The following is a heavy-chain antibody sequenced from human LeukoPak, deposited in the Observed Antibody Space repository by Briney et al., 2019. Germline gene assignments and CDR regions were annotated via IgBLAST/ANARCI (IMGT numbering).Heavy chain of an antibody. J-gene: IGHJ3*02. CDR2: VTPSHTTR. CDR1: GYTFGQYS. Sequence: ASVKVSCKASGYTFGQYSISWVRQAPGKGFEWMGWVTPSHTTRVYAQEFQGRVTMTADTNTNTVSMELRSLRFDDTAVYFCARDYILPLETDNGDGFAIWGQGTVVTVSS. D-gene: IGHD3-3*02. V-gene: IGHV1-18*01. CDR3: ARDYILPLETDNGDGFAI.